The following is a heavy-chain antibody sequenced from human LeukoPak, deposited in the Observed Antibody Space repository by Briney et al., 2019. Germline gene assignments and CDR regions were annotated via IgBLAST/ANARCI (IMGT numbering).Heavy chain of an antibody. V-gene: IGHV3-15*01. CDR1: GFTFSNAW. CDR3: TTTYHYDSSPGSFDY. D-gene: IGHD3-22*01. Sequence: GGSLRLSCAASGFTFSNAWMNWVRQAPGKGLEWVGRIKSKADGGISDYAEPVKGRFTSSRDDSKNTLYLLMNGLKTEDTAVYYCTTTYHYDSSPGSFDYWGQGTLVTVSS. CDR2: IKSKADGGIS. J-gene: IGHJ4*02.